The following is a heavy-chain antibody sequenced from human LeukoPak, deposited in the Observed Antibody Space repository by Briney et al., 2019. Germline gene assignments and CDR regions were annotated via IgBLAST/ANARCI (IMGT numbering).Heavy chain of an antibody. J-gene: IGHJ6*03. V-gene: IGHV1-69*04. Sequence: SVKVSCKASGGTFSSYAINWVRQAPGQGLEWMGRIIPILGISNYAQKFQGRVTITADNSTSTAYMELSSLRSEDTAVYYCARVPDEQVVDYYYYMDVWGKGTTVTVSS. CDR3: ARVPDEQVVDYYYYMDV. D-gene: IGHD6-6*01. CDR2: IIPILGIS. CDR1: GGTFSSYA.